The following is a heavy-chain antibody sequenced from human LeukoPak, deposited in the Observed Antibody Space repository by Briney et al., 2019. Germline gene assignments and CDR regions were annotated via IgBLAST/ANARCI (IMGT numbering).Heavy chain of an antibody. Sequence: ASVKVSCKASGGTFSSYAISWVRQAPGQGLEWMGGIIPIFGTANYAQKFQGRVTITADESTSTAYMELSSLRSEDTAVYYCARREYSYGRNWFDPWGQGTLVTVSS. CDR2: IIPIFGTA. D-gene: IGHD5-18*01. J-gene: IGHJ5*02. V-gene: IGHV1-69*01. CDR3: ARREYSYGRNWFDP. CDR1: GGTFSSYA.